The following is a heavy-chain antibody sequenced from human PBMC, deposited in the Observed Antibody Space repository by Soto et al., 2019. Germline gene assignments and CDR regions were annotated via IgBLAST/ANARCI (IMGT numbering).Heavy chain of an antibody. CDR2: IRGSSGRT. CDR1: GFTFSTFD. CDR3: VKGAWLDY. J-gene: IGHJ4*02. V-gene: IGHV3-23*01. Sequence: EVQLLESGGGLIQPGGSLILSCAASGFTFSTFDMTWVRQPPGKGLEWVSLIRGSSGRTYYADSVKGRFTISKDNSKNTLYLQMNSLRAEDTAVYFCVKGAWLDYWGQGNMVTVSS.